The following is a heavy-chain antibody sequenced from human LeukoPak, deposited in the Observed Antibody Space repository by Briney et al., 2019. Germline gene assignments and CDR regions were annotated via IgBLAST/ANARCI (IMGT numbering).Heavy chain of an antibody. Sequence: SETLSLTCTVSGYSISSGYYWGWIRQPPGKGREWIGSIYHSGSTYYNPSLKSRVTISVDTSKNQFSLKLSSVTAADTAVYYCARDRFGSYPYDYWGQGTLVTVSS. J-gene: IGHJ4*02. V-gene: IGHV4-38-2*02. CDR3: ARDRFGSYPYDY. CDR1: GYSISSGYY. D-gene: IGHD5-18*01. CDR2: IYHSGST.